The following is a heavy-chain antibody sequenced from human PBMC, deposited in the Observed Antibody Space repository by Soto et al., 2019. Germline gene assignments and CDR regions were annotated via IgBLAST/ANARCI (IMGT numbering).Heavy chain of an antibody. V-gene: IGHV2-5*02. CDR3: AHIGISTWFAY. CDR1: GFSLSTRGVG. D-gene: IGHD1-20*01. Sequence: QITLKESGPTLVKPTQTLTLTCTFSGFSLSTRGVGVGWIRQPPGKALEWLALIYWDDDKRYSPSLRSRLTITKDTSKHQVVLTMTNMDPVDTATYYGAHIGISTWFAYWGQGTLVTVSS. CDR2: IYWDDDK. J-gene: IGHJ4*02.